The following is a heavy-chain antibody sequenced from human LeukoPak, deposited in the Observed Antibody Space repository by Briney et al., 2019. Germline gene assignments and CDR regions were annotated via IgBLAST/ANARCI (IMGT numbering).Heavy chain of an antibody. J-gene: IGHJ4*02. CDR1: GGSFSGYY. CDR2: INHSGST. D-gene: IGHD6-25*01. CDR3: ARVKVVRQRPFDY. V-gene: IGHV4-34*01. Sequence: PSETLSLTCAVYGGSFSGYYWSWIRQAPGKGLEWIREINHSGSTNYNPSLKSRVTISVDTSKNQFSLKLSSVTAADTAVYYCARVKVVRQRPFDYWGQGTLVTVSS.